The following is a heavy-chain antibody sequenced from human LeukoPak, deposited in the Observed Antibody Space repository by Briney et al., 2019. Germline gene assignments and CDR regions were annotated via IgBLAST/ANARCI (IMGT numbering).Heavy chain of an antibody. CDR2: IFYTGST. Sequence: SETLSLTCTVSGGSITSGNYYWSWIRQPPGRGLEWIGYIFYTGSTNYSPSLKSRVSISVDTFKNQFSLKLSSVTAADTAVYYCARKYPDHWFDPWGQGTLVTVSS. CDR1: GGSITSGNYY. CDR3: ARKYPDHWFDP. V-gene: IGHV4-30-4*01. J-gene: IGHJ5*02. D-gene: IGHD6-6*01.